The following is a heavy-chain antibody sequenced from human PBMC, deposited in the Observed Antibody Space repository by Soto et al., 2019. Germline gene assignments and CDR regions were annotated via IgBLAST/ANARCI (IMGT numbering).Heavy chain of an antibody. D-gene: IGHD3-10*01. CDR2: IIPILGIA. CDR1: GGTFSSYT. CDR3: ASLMSSGYYYGMDV. V-gene: IGHV1-69*02. J-gene: IGHJ6*02. Sequence: QVQLVQSGAEVKKPWSSVKVSCKASGGTFSSYTISWVRQAPGQGHEWMGRIIPILGIANYAQKFQGRVTITADKSTSTAYMELSSLRSEDTAVYYCASLMSSGYYYGMDVWGQGTTVTVSS.